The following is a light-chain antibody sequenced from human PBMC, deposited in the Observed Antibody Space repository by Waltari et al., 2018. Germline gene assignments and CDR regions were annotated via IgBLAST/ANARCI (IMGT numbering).Light chain of an antibody. J-gene: IGKJ1*01. CDR3: QHSNGYSSWT. Sequence: DIQMTQSPSTLSASVGDRVTITCRASQSISDWFAWYQQKPGKAPKLLIYKASPLETGVPSSFSGSGSGSEVTLTITSLQVDDFAAYSCQHSNGYSSWTLRQGTKVQIK. V-gene: IGKV1-5*03. CDR2: KAS. CDR1: QSISDW.